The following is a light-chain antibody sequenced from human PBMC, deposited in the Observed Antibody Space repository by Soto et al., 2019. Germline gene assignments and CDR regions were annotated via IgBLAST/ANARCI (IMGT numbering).Light chain of an antibody. CDR3: QQYDSYPST. Sequence: DIQMTQSPSTLSTSVGDRVTITCRASQSISSWLAWHQQKSGKAPKVLIYDASSLQSGVPSRFSGSGSGTEFTLPISSLQPDDFATYYCQQYDSYPSTFGQGTKLEIK. CDR2: DAS. CDR1: QSISSW. J-gene: IGKJ2*01. V-gene: IGKV1-5*01.